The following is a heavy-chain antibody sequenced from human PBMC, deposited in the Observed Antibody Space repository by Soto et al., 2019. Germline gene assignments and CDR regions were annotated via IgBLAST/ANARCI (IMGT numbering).Heavy chain of an antibody. D-gene: IGHD2-15*01. CDR3: ARGRGYSDGIDY. V-gene: IGHV1-8*01. CDR2: MNPNSGST. CDR1: GYTFTRLD. J-gene: IGHJ4*02. Sequence: ASVKVSCKASGYTFTRLDINWVRQATGQGLEWVGWMNPNSGSTGSAQKFQGRVAMTRDTSINTAYMELSSLRSDDTAVYYCARGRGYSDGIDYWGQGTLVTVSS.